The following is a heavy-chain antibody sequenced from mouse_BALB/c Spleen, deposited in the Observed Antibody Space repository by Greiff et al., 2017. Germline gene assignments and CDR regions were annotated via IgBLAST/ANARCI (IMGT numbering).Heavy chain of an antibody. J-gene: IGHJ1*01. Sequence: EVQLVESGGGLVQPGGSLRLSCATSGFTFSGFYMEWVRQPPGKRLEWIAASRNKANDYTTEYSATVKGRFIVSRDTSQSIIYLQMNALRAEDTAIYYCAREYYGSSSDWYFDVWGAGTTVTVSS. CDR2: SRNKANDYTT. CDR3: AREYYGSSSDWYFDV. CDR1: GFTFSGFY. V-gene: IGHV7-1*02. D-gene: IGHD1-1*01.